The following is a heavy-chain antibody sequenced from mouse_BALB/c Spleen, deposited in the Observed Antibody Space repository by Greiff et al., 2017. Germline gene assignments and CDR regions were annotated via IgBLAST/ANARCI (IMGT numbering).Heavy chain of an antibody. CDR2: ISSGSSTI. J-gene: IGHJ4*01. CDR3: ARSYDGYYKGAMDY. Sequence: EVMLVESGGGLVQPGGSRKLSCAASGFTFSSFGMHWVRQAPEKGLEWVAYISSGSSTIYYADTVKGRFTISRDNPKNTLFLQMTSLRSEDTAMYYCARSYDGYYKGAMDYWGQGTSVTVSS. CDR1: GFTFSSFG. D-gene: IGHD2-3*01. V-gene: IGHV5-17*02.